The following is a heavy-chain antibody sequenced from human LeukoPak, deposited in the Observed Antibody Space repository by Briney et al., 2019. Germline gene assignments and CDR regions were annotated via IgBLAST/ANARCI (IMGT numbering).Heavy chain of an antibody. V-gene: IGHV3-48*02. D-gene: IGHD1-26*01. Sequence: GGSLRLSCAASGFTFSSYSMNWVRQAPGKGLEWVSYISSSSITIYYADSVKGRFTISRDNAKNSLYLQINSLRDEDTAVYYCARGLGDSVFDYWGQGTLVTVSS. CDR2: ISSSSITI. CDR3: ARGLGDSVFDY. CDR1: GFTFSSYS. J-gene: IGHJ4*02.